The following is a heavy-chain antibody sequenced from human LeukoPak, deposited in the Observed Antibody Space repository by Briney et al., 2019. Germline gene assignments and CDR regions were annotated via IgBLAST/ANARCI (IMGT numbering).Heavy chain of an antibody. CDR2: ISGSGDAT. V-gene: IGHV3-23*01. D-gene: IGHD3-10*01. CDR3: AKSDCASDGCKLLNY. J-gene: IGHJ4*02. Sequence: AGGSLRLSCAVSGFMFSQHTMSWVRQAPGKRMEWVSSISGSGDATRYADSVMGRRTISTDNAKNTLSLQMNSLRAEDTAVYYCAKSDCASDGCKLLNYWGQGTLVTASP. CDR1: GFMFSQHT.